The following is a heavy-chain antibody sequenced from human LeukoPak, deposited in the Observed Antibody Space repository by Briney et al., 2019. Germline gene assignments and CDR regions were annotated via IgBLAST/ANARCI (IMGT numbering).Heavy chain of an antibody. CDR2: INHSGST. Sequence: PSETLSLTCAVYGGSFSGYYWSWIRQPPGKGLEWIGEINHSGSTNYNPSLKSRVTISVDTSKNQFSLKLSSVTAADTAVYYCARSDPTTVTTHFDYWGQGTLVTVSS. V-gene: IGHV4-34*01. D-gene: IGHD4-17*01. CDR1: GGSFSGYY. J-gene: IGHJ4*02. CDR3: ARSDPTTVTTHFDY.